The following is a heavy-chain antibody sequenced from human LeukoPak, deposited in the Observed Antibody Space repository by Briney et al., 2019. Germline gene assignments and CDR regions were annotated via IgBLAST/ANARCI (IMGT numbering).Heavy chain of an antibody. CDR3: ARQPTVTTSNDAFDI. CDR2: IYYSGST. D-gene: IGHD4-11*01. V-gene: IGHV4-59*08. CDR1: GGSISTYY. Sequence: SETLSLTCTVSGGSISTYYWSWIRQPPGKGLEWIGYIYYSGSTNYNPSLQSRVTISVDTSKNQFSLKPSSVTAADTAVYYCARQPTVTTSNDAFDIWGQGTMVTVSS. J-gene: IGHJ3*02.